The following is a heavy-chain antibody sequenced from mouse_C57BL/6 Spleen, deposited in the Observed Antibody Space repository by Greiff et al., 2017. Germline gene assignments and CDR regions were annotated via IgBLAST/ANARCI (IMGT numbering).Heavy chain of an antibody. J-gene: IGHJ1*03. CDR3: ARYGSRGDWYFDV. Sequence: QVQLKQSGPELVKPGASVKISCKASGYAFSSSWMNWVKQRPGKGLEWIGRIYPGDGDTNYNGKFKGKATLTADKSSSTAYMQLSSLTSEDSAVYFCARYGSRGDWYFDVWGTGTTVTVSS. CDR1: GYAFSSSW. V-gene: IGHV1-82*01. CDR2: IYPGDGDT. D-gene: IGHD1-1*01.